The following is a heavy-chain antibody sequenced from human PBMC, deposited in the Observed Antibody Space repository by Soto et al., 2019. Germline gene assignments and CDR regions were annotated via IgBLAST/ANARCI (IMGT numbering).Heavy chain of an antibody. CDR3: ATSYYNFWSGYYLAYFDY. CDR1: GVSFTDYY. CDR2: INHSGST. V-gene: IGHV4-34*01. J-gene: IGHJ4*02. D-gene: IGHD3-3*01. Sequence: PSETLSLTCAVYGVSFTDYYWSCIRQPPGKGLEWIGEINHSGSTNYNPSVKSRVTISVDTYKKQFSLKLSSVTAADTAVYYCATSYYNFWSGYYLAYFDYWGQGTLVTVSS.